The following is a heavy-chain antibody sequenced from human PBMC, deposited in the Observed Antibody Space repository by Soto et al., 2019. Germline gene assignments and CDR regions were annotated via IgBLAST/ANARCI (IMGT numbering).Heavy chain of an antibody. CDR2: ISAYNGNT. D-gene: IGHD4-17*01. CDR1: GYTFTSYG. CDR3: ARDGQNGDYGYYYYGMDV. J-gene: IGHJ6*02. V-gene: IGHV1-18*01. Sequence: GASVKVSCKASGYTFTSYGIIWVRQAPGQGLEWMGWISAYNGNTNYAQKLQGRVTMTTDTSTSTAYMELRSPRSDDTAVYYCARDGQNGDYGYYYYGMDVWGQGTTVTVSS.